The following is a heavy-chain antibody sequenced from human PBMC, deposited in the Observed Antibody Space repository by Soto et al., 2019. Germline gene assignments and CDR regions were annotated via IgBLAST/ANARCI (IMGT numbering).Heavy chain of an antibody. D-gene: IGHD2-15*01. V-gene: IGHV1-18*01. CDR3: ARDFRSSCTGSSCTYFDY. CDR1: GYTFTSYG. CDR2: ISANNGDT. Sequence: RASVKVSCKASGYTFTSYGFSWVRQAPGQGLEWVGWISANNGDTNSAKTLQGRVTLTTDTSTGTAYMDLTSLRSDDTAVYYCARDFRSSCTGSSCTYFDYWGQGTQVTVSS. J-gene: IGHJ4*02.